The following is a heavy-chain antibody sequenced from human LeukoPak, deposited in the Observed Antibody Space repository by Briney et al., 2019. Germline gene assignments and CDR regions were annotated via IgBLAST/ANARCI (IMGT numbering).Heavy chain of an antibody. J-gene: IGHJ3*02. CDR3: ARDYYDSSGYYYDHAFDI. Sequence: GGSLRLSCAASGFTFSSYWMHWVRQAPGKGLVWVSRINSDGSSTSYADSVKGRFTISRDNAKNTLYLQMNSLRAEDTAVYYCARDYYDSSGYYYDHAFDIWGQGTMVTVSS. D-gene: IGHD3-22*01. CDR1: GFTFSSYW. CDR2: INSDGSST. V-gene: IGHV3-74*01.